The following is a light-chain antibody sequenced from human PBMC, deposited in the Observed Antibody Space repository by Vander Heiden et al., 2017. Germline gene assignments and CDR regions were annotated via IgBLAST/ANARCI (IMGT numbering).Light chain of an antibody. V-gene: IGLV1-47*01. CDR2: KNS. J-gene: IGLJ2*01. CDR3: AAWNSSYYV. CDR1: SAGSGGNY. Sequence: QPVLTQPPSPSGLPGQRVTISSAGSSAGSGGNYVYWYQQLPGTAPKLLSYKNSQRPSGVPDRFSGSKSGNTATLAISGLQAEEEADYYCAAWNSSYYVFGGGTKITVL.